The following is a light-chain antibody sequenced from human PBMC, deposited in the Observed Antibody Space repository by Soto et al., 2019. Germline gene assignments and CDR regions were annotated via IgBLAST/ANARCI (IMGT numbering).Light chain of an antibody. CDR2: ATS. V-gene: IGKV1-5*03. J-gene: IGKJ1*01. CDR3: QHYNDFSWT. Sequence: DIHLTQSPSTLSAFVGDRVTITCRASQSISILLAWYQQKPGKAPNLLIYATSTLETGVSSRFSGSGSGTEFTLTISSLQPDDSATYYCQHYNDFSWTFGQGTKVEIK. CDR1: QSISIL.